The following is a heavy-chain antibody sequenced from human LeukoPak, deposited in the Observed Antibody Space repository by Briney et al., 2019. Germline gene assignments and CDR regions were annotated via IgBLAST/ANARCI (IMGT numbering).Heavy chain of an antibody. V-gene: IGHV3-20*04. CDR2: INWNGGSR. J-gene: IGHJ6*03. CDR3: ARAVTTVTEYYYYYMDV. Sequence: GGSLRLSCAASGFTFDDYGMSWVRQAPGKGLGWVSGINWNGGSRGYADSVKGRFTISRDNAKNSLYLQMNSLRAEDTALYYCARAVTTVTEYYYYYMDVWGKGTTVTVSS. CDR1: GFTFDDYG. D-gene: IGHD4-11*01.